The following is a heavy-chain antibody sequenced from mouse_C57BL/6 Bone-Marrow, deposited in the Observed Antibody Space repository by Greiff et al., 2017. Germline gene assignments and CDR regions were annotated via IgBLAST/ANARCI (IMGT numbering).Heavy chain of an antibody. Sequence: QVQLQQPGAELVKPGASVKMSCKASGYTFTSYWITWVKQRPGQGLEWIGDIYPGSGSTNYNEKFKGKATLTADKSSSTAYMELRSLTSEDSAVYFCARDSIYWYFDVWGTGTTVTVSS. J-gene: IGHJ1*03. CDR1: GYTFTSYW. CDR2: IYPGSGST. V-gene: IGHV1-55*01. CDR3: ARDSIYWYFDV. D-gene: IGHD2-10*02.